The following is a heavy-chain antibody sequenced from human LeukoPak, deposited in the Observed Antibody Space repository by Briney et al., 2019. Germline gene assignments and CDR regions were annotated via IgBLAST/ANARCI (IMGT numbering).Heavy chain of an antibody. V-gene: IGHV6-1*01. CDR2: TYYRSKWLN. J-gene: IGHJ6*02. D-gene: IGHD3-16*01. CDR3: ARGRMMSGMDV. CDR1: GDSVSRSSAY. Sequence: PSQTLSLTCATSGDSVSRSSAYWNWFRQSPSRGLEWLGRTYYRSKWLNDYAASVKSRISVNPDTSKNHYSLQLNSVTPEDTAIYYCARGRMMSGMDVWGQGTTVTVSS.